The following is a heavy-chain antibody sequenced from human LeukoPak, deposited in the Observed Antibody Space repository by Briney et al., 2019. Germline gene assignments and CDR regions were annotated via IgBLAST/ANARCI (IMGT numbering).Heavy chain of an antibody. CDR3: ARGGPNSGGWTLDY. Sequence: VAAVKVSCEASGYTFTSSVVCWVREGPGQGLGWVGCLCAYNENTNCAQKFQGRVTIISDTSASTAYMELSSLTSEDMAMIYCARGGPNSGGWTLDYWGQGTLVSVSS. D-gene: IGHD6-19*01. CDR2: LCAYNENT. V-gene: IGHV1-18*03. CDR1: GYTFTSSV. J-gene: IGHJ4*02.